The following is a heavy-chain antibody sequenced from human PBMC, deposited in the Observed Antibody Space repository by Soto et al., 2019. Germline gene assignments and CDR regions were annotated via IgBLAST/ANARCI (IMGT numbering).Heavy chain of an antibody. Sequence: GGSLRLSCAASGFTFSSYGMHWVRQAPGKGLEWVAVIWYDGSNKYYADSGKGRFTISRDNSKNTLYLQMNSLRAEDTAVYYCARGYSSSWYEASFLDYWGQGTLVTVSS. J-gene: IGHJ4*02. D-gene: IGHD6-13*01. CDR2: IWYDGSNK. V-gene: IGHV3-33*01. CDR3: ARGYSSSWYEASFLDY. CDR1: GFTFSSYG.